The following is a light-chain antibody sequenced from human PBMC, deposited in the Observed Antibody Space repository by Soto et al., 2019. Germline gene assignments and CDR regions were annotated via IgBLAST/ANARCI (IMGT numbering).Light chain of an antibody. CDR3: QQYDNLLFT. J-gene: IGKJ3*01. V-gene: IGKV1-33*01. CDR2: DAS. Sequence: DIQMTQSPSSLSASVGDRVTITCQASQDISNYLNWYQQKPGKAPKLLIYDASNLETGVPSRFSGSESGTDFTFTISSLQPEDIATYYCQQYDNLLFTFGPGTKVHIK. CDR1: QDISNY.